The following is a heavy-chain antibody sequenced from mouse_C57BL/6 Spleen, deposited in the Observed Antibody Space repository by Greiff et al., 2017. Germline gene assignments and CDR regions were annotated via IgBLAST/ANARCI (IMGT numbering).Heavy chain of an antibody. V-gene: IGHV1-61*01. CDR2: IYPSDSET. D-gene: IGHD2-10*01. CDR3: ARGAYYYIEDY. J-gene: IGHJ2*01. Sequence: VQLQQPGAELVRPGSSVKLSCKASGYTFTSYWMDWVKQRPGQGLEWIGNIYPSDSETHYNQKFKDKATLTVDKSSSTAYMQLSSLTSEDSAVYYCARGAYYYIEDYWGQGTTLTVSS. CDR1: GYTFTSYW.